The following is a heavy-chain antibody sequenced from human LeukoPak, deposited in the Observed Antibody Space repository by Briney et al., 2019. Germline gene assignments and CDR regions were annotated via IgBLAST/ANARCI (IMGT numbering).Heavy chain of an antibody. V-gene: IGHV3-23*01. J-gene: IGHJ5*02. D-gene: IGHD4-11*01. Sequence: GGSLRLSCAASGFTFSDYYMSWIRQAPGKGLEWVSAISCSGGSTYYADSVKGRFTISRDNSKNTPYVQMNRLRAEDTAVYYFATLPGNYATWGQGTLVTVSS. CDR1: GFTFSDYY. CDR3: ATLPGNYAT. CDR2: ISCSGGST.